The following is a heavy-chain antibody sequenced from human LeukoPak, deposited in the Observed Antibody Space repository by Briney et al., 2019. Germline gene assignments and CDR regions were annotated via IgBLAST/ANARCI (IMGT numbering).Heavy chain of an antibody. Sequence: SETLSLTCAVYGGSFSGYYWSWIRQPPGKGLDWVGSIYYSGSTSYNPSLRSRVTRSVDTSKNQFSLKLSSVTAADTAVYYCARAYSSSWLYNWFDPWGQGTLVTVSS. CDR3: ARAYSSSWLYNWFDP. J-gene: IGHJ5*02. CDR2: IYYSGST. D-gene: IGHD6-13*01. CDR1: GGSFSGYY. V-gene: IGHV4-34*01.